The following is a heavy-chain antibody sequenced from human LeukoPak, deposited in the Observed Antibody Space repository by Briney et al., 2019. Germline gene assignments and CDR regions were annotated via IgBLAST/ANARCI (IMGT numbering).Heavy chain of an antibody. CDR1: GVTFSIYS. D-gene: IGHD6-13*01. J-gene: IGHJ4*02. CDR2: ISYDGSNK. Sequence: SGGSLRLSCAASGVTFSIYSMHWVRQAPGKGLEGVTTISYDGSNKYYADSVKGRFTISRDNSKDTLYLQMTSLRVEDTAMYYCAPLPGIASAGVDSWGQGTLVTVSS. CDR3: APLPGIASAGVDS. V-gene: IGHV3-30*04.